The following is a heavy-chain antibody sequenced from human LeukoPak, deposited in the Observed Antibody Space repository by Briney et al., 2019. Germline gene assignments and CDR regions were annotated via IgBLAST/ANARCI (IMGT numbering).Heavy chain of an antibody. V-gene: IGHV4-4*07. Sequence: ASETLSLTCTVSGDSIGSYYWSWIRQPAGKGLEWIGRIYTSGSTNYNPSLKSRVTMSLDLSKNQFSLKLSSVTAAGTAVYYCARAETGYSSGWYRGFDYWGQGTLVTVSS. J-gene: IGHJ4*02. CDR1: GDSIGSYY. D-gene: IGHD6-19*01. CDR3: ARAETGYSSGWYRGFDY. CDR2: IYTSGST.